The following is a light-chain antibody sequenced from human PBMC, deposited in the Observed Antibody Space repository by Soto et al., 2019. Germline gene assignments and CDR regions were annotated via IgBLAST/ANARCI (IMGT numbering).Light chain of an antibody. J-gene: IGKJ1*01. V-gene: IGKV1-5*03. CDR3: QQYNSYSTWT. Sequence: IQLTQSPSSLSASVGDRVTITCRASQGISSWLAWYQQKPGKAPKLLIYKASTLKSGVPSRFSGSGSGTEFTLTISSLQPDDFATYYCQQYNSYSTWTFGQGTKVDI. CDR2: KAS. CDR1: QGISSW.